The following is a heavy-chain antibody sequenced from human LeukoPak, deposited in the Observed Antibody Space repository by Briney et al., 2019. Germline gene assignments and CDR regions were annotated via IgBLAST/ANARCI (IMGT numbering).Heavy chain of an antibody. CDR3: ARTFWSGNGYYFEY. V-gene: IGHV3-7*04. CDR2: IKQDGSEK. J-gene: IGHJ4*02. CDR1: GFTFSAYW. D-gene: IGHD3-3*01. Sequence: GGSLRLSCAASGFTFSAYWMSWVRQAPGKGLEWVANIKQDGSEKHYVDSVKGRFTISRDNANNSLYVQMNSLRAEDTAVYYCARTFWSGNGYYFEYWGQGTLVTVSS.